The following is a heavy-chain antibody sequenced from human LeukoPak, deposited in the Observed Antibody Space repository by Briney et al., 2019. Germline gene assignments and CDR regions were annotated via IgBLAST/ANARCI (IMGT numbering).Heavy chain of an antibody. J-gene: IGHJ4*02. Sequence: SVKVSCKASGGTFSSYAISWVRQAPGQGLEWMGGIIPIFGTANYAQKLQGRVTMTTDTSTSTAYMELRSLRSDDTAVYYCARNWVTLDYWGQGTLVTVSS. CDR1: GGTFSSYA. V-gene: IGHV1-69*05. CDR3: ARNWVTLDY. CDR2: IIPIFGTA. D-gene: IGHD7-27*01.